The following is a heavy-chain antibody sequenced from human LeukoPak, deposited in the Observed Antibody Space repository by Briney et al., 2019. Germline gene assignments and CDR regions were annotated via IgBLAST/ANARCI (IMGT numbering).Heavy chain of an antibody. CDR3: AGSVTSRVVLDY. CDR1: TGSISSSGYY. D-gene: IGHD3-10*01. CDR2: IYYSGST. V-gene: IGHV4-31*03. J-gene: IGHJ4*02. Sequence: TSQTLSLTCTVSTGSISSSGYYRSWLRQHPGKVLEWIGYIYYSGSTYYNPSIKSRVAISVDTSKNQFSLKLSSVTAADTAIYYCAGSVTSRVVLDYWGQGTLVTVSS.